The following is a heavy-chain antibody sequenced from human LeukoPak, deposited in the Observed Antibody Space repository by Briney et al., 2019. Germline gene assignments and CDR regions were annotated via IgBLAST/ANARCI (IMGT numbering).Heavy chain of an antibody. J-gene: IGHJ4*02. D-gene: IGHD2/OR15-2a*01. CDR3: ARNMALDY. Sequence: ASVKVSCKASGYTFTSYDINWVRQATGQGLEWLGRINPGSGKTDYAQNFQGRITMTKDTSISTVYMDLSSLQSEDAAIYYCARNMALDYWGQGSLVTVSS. CDR1: GYTFTSYD. V-gene: IGHV1-8*01. CDR2: INPGSGKT.